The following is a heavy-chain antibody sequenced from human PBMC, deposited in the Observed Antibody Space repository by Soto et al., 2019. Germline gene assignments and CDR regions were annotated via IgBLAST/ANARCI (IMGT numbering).Heavy chain of an antibody. CDR3: ATAVAVPADFDY. CDR2: INAGNGNT. V-gene: IGHV1-3*05. D-gene: IGHD6-19*01. Sequence: QVQVVQSGAEEKKPGASVKVSCTASGYTFTGYAMHWVRQAPGQRLEWMGWINAGNGNTKYSQKFQGSVTITRDTSASTAFMELSSLRSEDTAVYYCATAVAVPADFDYWGQGTLVTVSS. J-gene: IGHJ4*02. CDR1: GYTFTGYA.